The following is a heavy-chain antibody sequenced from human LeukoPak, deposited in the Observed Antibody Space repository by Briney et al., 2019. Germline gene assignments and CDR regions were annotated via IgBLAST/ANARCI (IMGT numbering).Heavy chain of an antibody. D-gene: IGHD3-16*02. CDR3: AKGGVKSSYVWGSYRHYYFDY. Sequence: HTGGSLRLSCAASGFTFSNYAMSWVRQAPGKGLEWVSAISGSGDNTYYADSVKGRFTVSRDNSKNTLYVQMNSLRAEDTAVYYCAKGGVKSSYVWGSYRHYYFDYWGQGTLVTVSS. CDR1: GFTFSNYA. V-gene: IGHV3-23*01. J-gene: IGHJ4*02. CDR2: ISGSGDNT.